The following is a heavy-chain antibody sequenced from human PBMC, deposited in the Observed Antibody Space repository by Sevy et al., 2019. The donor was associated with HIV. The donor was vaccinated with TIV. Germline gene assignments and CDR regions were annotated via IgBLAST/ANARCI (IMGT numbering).Heavy chain of an antibody. CDR3: ARESDYDFWSGYSPAYYYGMDV. CDR2: INHSGST. D-gene: IGHD3-3*01. Sequence: SETLSLTCAVYGGSFSGYYWSWIRQPPGKGLEWIGEINHSGSTNYNPSLKSRVTISVDTSKNQFSLKLSSVTAADTAVYYCARESDYDFWSGYSPAYYYGMDVWGQWTTVTVSS. CDR1: GGSFSGYY. V-gene: IGHV4-34*01. J-gene: IGHJ6*02.